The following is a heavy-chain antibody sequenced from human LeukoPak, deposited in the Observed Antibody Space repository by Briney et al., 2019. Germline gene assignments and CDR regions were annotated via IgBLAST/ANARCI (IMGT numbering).Heavy chain of an antibody. CDR2: ISVRSNYR. J-gene: IGHJ4*02. CDR1: GYTFSDFS. V-gene: IGHV3-21*01. Sequence: PGGSLTLSCAASGYTFSDFSVNWVRQAPGKGLEWVSSISVRSNYRYYADSVRGRFTISRDDARDSLFLQMNSLRAEDTAVYFCAKDGPHTSNWPSYFDYWGQGTLVTVSS. CDR3: AKDGPHTSNWPSYFDY. D-gene: IGHD6-13*01.